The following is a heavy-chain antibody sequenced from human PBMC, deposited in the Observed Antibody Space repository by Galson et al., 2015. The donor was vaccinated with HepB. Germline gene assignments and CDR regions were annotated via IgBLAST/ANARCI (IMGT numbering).Heavy chain of an antibody. CDR2: IYPGDSDT. Sequence: QSGAEVKKPGESLKISCKGSGYSFTSYWIGWVRQMPGKGLEWMGIIYPGDSDTSYSPSFQGQVTISADKSISTAYLQWSSLKASDTAMYYCARQAYTYYDILTGYYNDYFDYWGQGTLVTVSS. CDR1: GYSFTSYW. D-gene: IGHD3-9*01. V-gene: IGHV5-51*01. CDR3: ARQAYTYYDILTGYYNDYFDY. J-gene: IGHJ4*02.